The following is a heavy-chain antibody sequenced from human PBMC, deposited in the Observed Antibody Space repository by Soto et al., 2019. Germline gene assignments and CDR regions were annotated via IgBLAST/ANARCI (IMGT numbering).Heavy chain of an antibody. J-gene: IGHJ4*02. CDR2: TSYDGSNN. Sequence: QVQLVESGGGVVQPGTSLRLSCVGSGFTFRSYVIHWVRQAPGKGLEWVALTSYDGSNNFYGDSVKGRITISRHNSRNTVELQMDSLRFEDTALYDCARWGTTGGLDVWGQGTLVSVSS. CDR3: ARWGTTGGLDV. D-gene: IGHD3-16*01. CDR1: GFTFRSYV. V-gene: IGHV3-33*05.